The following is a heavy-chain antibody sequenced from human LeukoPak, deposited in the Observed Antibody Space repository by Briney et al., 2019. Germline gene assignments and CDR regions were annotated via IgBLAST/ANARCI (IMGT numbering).Heavy chain of an antibody. CDR2: ISYDGSHK. J-gene: IGHJ5*02. V-gene: IGHV3-30*04. CDR3: AREVASTGGGFGP. D-gene: IGHD2-15*01. Sequence: GGSLRLSCAASGFTFSSYAIHYVRQAPGKGLEWVAVISYDGSHKNYADSVKGRFTISRDNSRNTLYLQMNSLKAEDTAVYYCAREVASTGGGFGPWGQGTLVTVSS. CDR1: GFTFSSYA.